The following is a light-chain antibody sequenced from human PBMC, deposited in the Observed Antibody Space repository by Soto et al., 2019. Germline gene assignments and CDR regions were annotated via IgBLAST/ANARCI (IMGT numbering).Light chain of an antibody. CDR3: KQYNSLGT. Sequence: DIQMTQSPSTLSASVGDRVTITCRASQSISSWLAWYQQKPGKAPKLLIYDASSLESGVPSRFSGSGSGTEFTLTISSLQPDDFATYHCKQYNSLGTFGQGTKVEIK. CDR1: QSISSW. V-gene: IGKV1-5*01. CDR2: DAS. J-gene: IGKJ1*01.